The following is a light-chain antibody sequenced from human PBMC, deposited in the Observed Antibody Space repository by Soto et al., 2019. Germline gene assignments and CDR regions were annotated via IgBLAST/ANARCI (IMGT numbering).Light chain of an antibody. CDR1: SSNIGAGYD. CDR3: QSYDSSLSGSI. J-gene: IGLJ2*01. Sequence: VLTQPPSVSGAPGQRVTISCTGSSSNIGAGYDVHWYQRLPGTAPKLLIYLNSNRPSGVPDRFSGSKSGTSASLAITGLQAEDEADYYCQSYDSSLSGSIFGGGTKLTVL. CDR2: LNS. V-gene: IGLV1-40*01.